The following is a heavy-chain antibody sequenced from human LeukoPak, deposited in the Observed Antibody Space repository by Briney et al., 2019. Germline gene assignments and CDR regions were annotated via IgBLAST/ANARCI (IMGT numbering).Heavy chain of an antibody. D-gene: IGHD3-9*01. V-gene: IGHV4-34*01. Sequence: SETLSLTCAAYGGSFSGYYWSWIRQPPGKGLEWIGEINHSGSTNYNPSLKSRVTISVDTSKNQFSLKLSSVTAADTAVYYCARVKGYILTGYAYGMDVWGQGTTVTVSS. J-gene: IGHJ6*02. CDR3: ARVKGYILTGYAYGMDV. CDR2: INHSGST. CDR1: GGSFSGYY.